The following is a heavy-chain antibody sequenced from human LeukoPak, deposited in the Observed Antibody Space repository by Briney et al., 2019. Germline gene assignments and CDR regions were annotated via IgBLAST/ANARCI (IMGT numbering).Heavy chain of an antibody. CDR2: IIPILGIA. V-gene: IGHV1-69*02. CDR1: GGTFSSYT. Sequence: SVKVSCKASGGTFSSYTISWVRQAPGQGLEWMGRIIPILGIANYAQKFQGRVTITAEKSTSTAYMELSSLSSEDTPVYYCSRGLTGQFWGRGTLVTVSS. J-gene: IGHJ4*02. D-gene: IGHD7-27*01. CDR3: SRGLTGQF.